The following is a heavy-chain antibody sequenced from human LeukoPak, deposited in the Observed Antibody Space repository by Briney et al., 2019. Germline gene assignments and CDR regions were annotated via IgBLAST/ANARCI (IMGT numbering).Heavy chain of an antibody. D-gene: IGHD2-21*02. J-gene: IGHJ1*01. V-gene: IGHV3-15*01. Sequence: KTGGSLRLSCAASGFTVSNAWMSWVRQAPGKGLEWVGRIKSKTEGGTTDYAAPVKGRFTISRDDSKNTLYLQMNSLKTEDTAVYYCTGISLLNCGGVCYLAEYFQHWGQGTLVTVSS. CDR1: GFTVSNAW. CDR3: TGISLLNCGGVCYLAEYFQH. CDR2: IKSKTEGGTT.